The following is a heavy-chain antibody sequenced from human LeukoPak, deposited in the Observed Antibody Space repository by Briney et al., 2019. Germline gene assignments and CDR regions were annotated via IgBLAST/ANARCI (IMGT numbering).Heavy chain of an antibody. V-gene: IGHV3-23*01. CDR2: ISGSGGST. Sequence: GGSLRLSCAASGITFSSSAMSWVRQAPGKGLEWVSAISGSGGSTYYADSVRGRFTISRDNAKNSLYLQMNSLRDEDTGVYYFARAGDCDSWGQGTLVTVSS. CDR3: ARAGDCDS. CDR1: GITFSSSA. D-gene: IGHD4-17*01. J-gene: IGHJ4*02.